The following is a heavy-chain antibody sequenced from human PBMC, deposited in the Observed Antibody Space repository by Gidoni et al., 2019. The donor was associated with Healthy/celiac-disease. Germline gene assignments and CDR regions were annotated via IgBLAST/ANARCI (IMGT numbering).Heavy chain of an antibody. V-gene: IGHV1-2*02. Sequence: QVQLVQSGAEVKKPGASVKVSCKASGYTFTGYYMHWVRQAPGQGLEWMGWINPNSGGTNYAQKFQGRVTMTRDTSISTAYMELSRLRSDDTAVYYCARDHELELRPIYYYGMDVWGQGTTVTVSS. CDR2: INPNSGGT. CDR3: ARDHELELRPIYYYGMDV. CDR1: GYTFTGYY. D-gene: IGHD1-7*01. J-gene: IGHJ6*02.